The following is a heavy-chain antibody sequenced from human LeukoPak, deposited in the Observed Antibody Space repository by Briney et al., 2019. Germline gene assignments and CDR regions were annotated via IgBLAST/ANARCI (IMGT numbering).Heavy chain of an antibody. D-gene: IGHD6-19*01. CDR1: GFTFSSYA. V-gene: IGHV3-23*01. CDR3: AKDLGRYSSGRYYFDY. CDR2: ISGSGGST. J-gene: IGHJ4*02. Sequence: GGSLRLSCAASGFTFSSYAMSWVRQAPGKGLEWVSAISGSGGSTYYADSVKGRFTISRDNSKNTLYLQMNSLRAEDTAVYYCAKDLGRYSSGRYYFDYWGQGTLVTVSS.